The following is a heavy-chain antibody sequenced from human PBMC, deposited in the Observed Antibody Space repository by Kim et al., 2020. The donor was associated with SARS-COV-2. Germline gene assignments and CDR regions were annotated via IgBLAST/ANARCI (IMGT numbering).Heavy chain of an antibody. J-gene: IGHJ4*02. CDR1: GYTFTSHY. CDR2: INPRDGTT. Sequence: ASVKVSCKASGYTFTSHYINWVRQAPGQGLEWMGIINPRDGTTTHAQKFQGRVTMTRDTSTSTVYMERSSLRSEDTAVYYCVIIAAAGKGSWGQGTLVTVSS. D-gene: IGHD6-13*01. CDR3: VIIAAAGKGS. V-gene: IGHV1-46*01.